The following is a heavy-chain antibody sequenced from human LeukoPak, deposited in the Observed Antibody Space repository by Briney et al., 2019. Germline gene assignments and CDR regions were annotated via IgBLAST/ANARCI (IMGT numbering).Heavy chain of an antibody. Sequence: PGGSLRLSCAASGFTFSSFDMHWVRQVTGKGLEWVSGIGPAGDTYYSGSVKGRFTISRDNSKNTLYLQMNSLRAEDTAVYYCAKDGAYCGGSNCYVFDSWGQGTLVTVSS. CDR3: AKDGAYCGGSNCYVFDS. CDR2: IGPAGDT. V-gene: IGHV3-13*04. D-gene: IGHD2-15*01. J-gene: IGHJ4*02. CDR1: GFTFSSFD.